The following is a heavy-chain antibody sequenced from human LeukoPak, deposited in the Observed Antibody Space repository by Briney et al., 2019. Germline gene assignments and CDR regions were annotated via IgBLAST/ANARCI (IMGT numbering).Heavy chain of an antibody. V-gene: IGHV4-59*01. J-gene: IGHJ4*02. CDR1: GGSISSYY. D-gene: IGHD6-13*01. CDR2: IYYSGST. CDR3: ARVLSAVGTIDY. Sequence: KPSETLSLTCTVSGGSISSYYWSWIRQPPGKGLEWIGYIYYSGSTNYNPSLKSRVTISVDTSKNQFSLKLSSVTAADTAVYYCARVLSAVGTIDYWGQGTLVTVSS.